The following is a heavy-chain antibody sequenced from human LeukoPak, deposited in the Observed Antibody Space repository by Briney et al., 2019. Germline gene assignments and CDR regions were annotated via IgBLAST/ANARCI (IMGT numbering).Heavy chain of an antibody. Sequence: GGSLRLSCAASGFTFSSYWMHWVRQAPGKGLVWVSRINSDGSSTSYADSVKGRFTISRDNAKNTLYLQMNSLRAEDTAVYYCARGARDYGSGSAYWYFDLWGRGTLVTVSS. J-gene: IGHJ2*01. CDR1: GFTFSSYW. CDR2: INSDGSST. V-gene: IGHV3-74*01. D-gene: IGHD3-10*01. CDR3: ARGARDYGSGSAYWYFDL.